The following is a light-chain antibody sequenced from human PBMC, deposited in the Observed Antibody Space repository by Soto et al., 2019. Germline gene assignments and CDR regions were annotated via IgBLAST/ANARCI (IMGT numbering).Light chain of an antibody. V-gene: IGLV2-8*01. CDR1: SSDVGGYNY. CDR2: EGT. J-gene: IGLJ2*01. CDR3: SSYAGPFVI. Sequence: QSALTQPPSASGSPGQSVTISCTGTSSDVGGYNYVSWYQQHPGKAPKLIISEGTKRPSGVSNRFSGSGSGNTASLTISGLQAEDEADYYCSSYAGPFVIFGGGTKLTVL.